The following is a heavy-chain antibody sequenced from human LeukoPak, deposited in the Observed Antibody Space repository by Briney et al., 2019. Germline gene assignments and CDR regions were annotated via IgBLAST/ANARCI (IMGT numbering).Heavy chain of an antibody. V-gene: IGHV3-64*01. Sequence: SGGSLRLSCAASGFTFSSYAMHWVRQAPGKGLEYVSAISSNGGSTYYANSVKGRFTISRDNSKNTLYLQKGSLRAEDMAVYYCARVTGPRDYWGQGTLVTVSS. CDR3: ARVTGPRDY. CDR1: GFTFSSYA. CDR2: ISSNGGST. J-gene: IGHJ4*02.